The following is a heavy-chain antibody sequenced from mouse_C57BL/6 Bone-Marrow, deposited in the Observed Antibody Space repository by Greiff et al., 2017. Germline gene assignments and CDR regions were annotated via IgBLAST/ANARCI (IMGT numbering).Heavy chain of an antibody. D-gene: IGHD1-1*01. CDR1: GYFITSGYY. J-gene: IGHJ2*01. Sequence: EVKLMESGPGLVKLSQSLSLTCSVTGYFITSGYYWNWIRQFPGNKLEWMGYINYDGSNNYNPSLKNRISITRDTSKNQFFLKLNSVTTEDTATYYCARGGIDYYGSSFYFDYRGQGTTRTVSS. V-gene: IGHV3-6*01. CDR3: ARGGIDYYGSSFYFDY. CDR2: INYDGSN.